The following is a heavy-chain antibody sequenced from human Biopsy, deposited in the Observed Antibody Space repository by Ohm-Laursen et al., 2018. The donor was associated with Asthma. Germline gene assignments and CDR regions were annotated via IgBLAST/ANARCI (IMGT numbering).Heavy chain of an antibody. CDR3: ARAVDYSHYYGIDV. CDR1: GYTFNSAG. J-gene: IGHJ6*02. V-gene: IGHV1-18*01. D-gene: IGHD3-10*01. Sequence: ASVKVSCKTSGYTFNSAGITWVRQAPGQGLEWMGWISVYNGNTKVAQKLQDRVTMITDTSTSSAYMELRSLRSDDKAVYFCARAVDYSHYYGIDVWGQGTTVTVS. CDR2: ISVYNGNT.